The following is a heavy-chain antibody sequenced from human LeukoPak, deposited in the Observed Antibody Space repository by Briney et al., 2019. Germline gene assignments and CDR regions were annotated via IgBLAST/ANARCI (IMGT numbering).Heavy chain of an antibody. CDR1: GGSISSYY. J-gene: IGHJ4*02. D-gene: IGHD5-24*01. Sequence: SETLSLTCTVSGGSISSYYWSWIRQPPGKGLEWIGYFYYTGTSDYNPSLRSRVTISGDTSKNQFSLKLSSVTAADTAVYYCARGYYNYWALQYWGQGTLVTVSS. CDR3: ARGYYNYWALQY. CDR2: FYYTGTS. V-gene: IGHV4-59*01.